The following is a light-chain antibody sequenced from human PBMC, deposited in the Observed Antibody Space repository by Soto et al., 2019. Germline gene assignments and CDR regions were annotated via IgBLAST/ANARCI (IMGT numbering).Light chain of an antibody. CDR2: GAS. CDR3: QQYGSSPGWT. CDR1: QSVSSSY. Sequence: EIVLTQSPGTLSLSPGERATLSCRASQSVSSSYLAWYQQKPGQAPRLLIYGASSRATDIADRFSGSGSGTDFTLTISRLEPEDFAVYYCQQYGSSPGWTFGQGTKVEIK. J-gene: IGKJ1*01. V-gene: IGKV3-20*01.